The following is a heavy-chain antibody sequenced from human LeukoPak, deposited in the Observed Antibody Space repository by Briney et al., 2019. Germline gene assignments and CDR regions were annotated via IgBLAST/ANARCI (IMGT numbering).Heavy chain of an antibody. Sequence: GGSLRLSCAASGFTFSSYWMSWVRQAPGKGLEWISGISGSGASTYYADSVRGRFTISRDDSRNTLYLQMNSLRGDDTAVYYCAKDVGKWESLHFFDYWGQGTLVTVSS. V-gene: IGHV3-23*01. CDR1: GFTFSSYW. D-gene: IGHD1-26*01. J-gene: IGHJ4*02. CDR3: AKDVGKWESLHFFDY. CDR2: ISGSGAST.